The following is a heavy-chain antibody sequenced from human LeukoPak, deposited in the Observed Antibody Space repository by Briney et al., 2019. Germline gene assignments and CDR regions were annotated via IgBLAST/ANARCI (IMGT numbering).Heavy chain of an antibody. CDR3: ARDGEGRSGLDI. Sequence: KVSCKASGGTFSSYAISWVRQAPGQGLEWMGRIIPILGIANYAQKFQGRVTITADKSTSTAYMELSSLRSEDAAVYYCARDGEGRSGLDIWGQGTMVTVSS. CDR2: IIPILGIA. J-gene: IGHJ3*02. D-gene: IGHD2-15*01. V-gene: IGHV1-69*04. CDR1: GGTFSSYA.